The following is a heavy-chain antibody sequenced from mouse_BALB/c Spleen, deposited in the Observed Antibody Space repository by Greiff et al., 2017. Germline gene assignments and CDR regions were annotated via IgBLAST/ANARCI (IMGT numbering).Heavy chain of an antibody. Sequence: EVQLVESGPGLVKPSQSLSLTCSVTGYSITSGYYWNWIRQFPGNKLEWMGYISYDGSNNYNPSLKNRISITRDTSKNQFFLKLNSVTTEDTATYYCASSLLRFYYAMDYWGQGTSVTVSS. V-gene: IGHV3-6*02. CDR3: ASSLLRFYYAMDY. CDR2: ISYDGSN. J-gene: IGHJ4*01. CDR1: GYSITSGYY. D-gene: IGHD1-2*01.